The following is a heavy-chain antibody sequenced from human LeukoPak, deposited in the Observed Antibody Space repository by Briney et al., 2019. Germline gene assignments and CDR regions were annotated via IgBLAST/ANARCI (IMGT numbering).Heavy chain of an antibody. CDR1: GYTFTGYY. CDR2: INPNSGGT. V-gene: IGHV1-2*06. J-gene: IGHJ4*02. Sequence: GASVKVSCKASGYTFTGYYMHWVRQAPGQGLEWMGRINPNSGGTNYAQKFQGRVTMTRDASISTAYVELSRLRSDDTAVYYCARVKMTTVTTYDYWGQGTLVTVSS. D-gene: IGHD4-17*01. CDR3: ARVKMTTVTTYDY.